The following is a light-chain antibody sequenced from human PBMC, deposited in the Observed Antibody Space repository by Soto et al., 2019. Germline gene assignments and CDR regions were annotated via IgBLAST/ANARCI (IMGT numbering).Light chain of an antibody. CDR3: QQYYAAALT. CDR2: WAS. V-gene: IGKV4-1*01. J-gene: IGKJ4*01. Sequence: DFVMTQSPDSLAVSLGERATINCKSSPRVLSISNNKNFLAWFQQRPGQPPKLLSYWASTRESGVPDRFSGSGSGTDFTLTISSLEAEDVAVYYCQQYYAAALTFGGGTKVEIK. CDR1: PRVLSISNNKNF.